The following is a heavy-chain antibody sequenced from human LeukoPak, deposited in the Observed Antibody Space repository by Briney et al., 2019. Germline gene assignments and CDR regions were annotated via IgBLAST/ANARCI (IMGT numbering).Heavy chain of an antibody. V-gene: IGHV3-49*04. J-gene: IGHJ4*02. CDR2: IRSKAYGGTT. Sequence: PGRSLRLSCTASGFTFGDYAMSWVRQAPGKGLEWVGFIRSKAYGGTTEYAASVKGRFTISRDDSKSIAYLQMNSLKTEDTAVYYCTRGYSSSWIFDYWGQGTLVTVSP. CDR1: GFTFGDYA. D-gene: IGHD6-13*01. CDR3: TRGYSSSWIFDY.